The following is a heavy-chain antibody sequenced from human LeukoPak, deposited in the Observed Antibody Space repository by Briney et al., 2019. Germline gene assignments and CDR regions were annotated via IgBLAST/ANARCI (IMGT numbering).Heavy chain of an antibody. CDR1: GFTFSSYG. D-gene: IGHD4-17*01. J-gene: IGHJ4*02. V-gene: IGHV3-23*01. Sequence: QAGGSLRLSCAASGFTFSSYGVHWVRQAPGKGLEWVSAISGSGGSTYYADSVKGRFTISRDNSKNTLYLQMNSLRAEDTAVYYCAKPDYGDYTHFDYWGPGNPGHRLL. CDR2: ISGSGGST. CDR3: AKPDYGDYTHFDY.